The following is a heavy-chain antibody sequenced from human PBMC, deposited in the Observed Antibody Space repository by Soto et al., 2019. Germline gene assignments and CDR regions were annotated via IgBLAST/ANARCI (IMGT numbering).Heavy chain of an antibody. V-gene: IGHV3-30*18. D-gene: IGHD3-10*01. Sequence: GGSLRLSCAASGFTFSSYGMHWVRQAPGKGLEWVAVISYDGSNKYYADSVKGRFTISRDNSKNTLYLQMNSLRAEDTAVYYCAKDRFGDNENYYYGMDVWGQGTTVTVSS. CDR3: AKDRFGDNENYYYGMDV. J-gene: IGHJ6*02. CDR1: GFTFSSYG. CDR2: ISYDGSNK.